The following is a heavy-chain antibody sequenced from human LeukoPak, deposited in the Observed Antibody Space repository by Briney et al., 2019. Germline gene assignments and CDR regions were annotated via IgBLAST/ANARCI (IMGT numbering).Heavy chain of an antibody. Sequence: TSQTLSLTCAVSGGSISSGGYSWSWIRQPPGKGLEWIGYIYRSGSTYYNPSLKSRVTISVDRSKNQFSLKLSSVTAADTAVYYCARAGSDWYGNFDYWGQGTLVTVSS. CDR1: GGSISSGGYS. V-gene: IGHV4-30-2*01. CDR2: IYRSGST. J-gene: IGHJ4*02. D-gene: IGHD6-19*01. CDR3: ARAGSDWYGNFDY.